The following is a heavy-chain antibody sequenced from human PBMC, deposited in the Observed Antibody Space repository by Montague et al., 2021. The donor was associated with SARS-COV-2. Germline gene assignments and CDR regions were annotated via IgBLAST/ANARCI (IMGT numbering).Heavy chain of an antibody. CDR1: GGSISSYY. CDR2: TYYSGST. J-gene: IGHJ4*02. CDR3: ARDFDY. Sequence: SETLSLTCTVSGGSISSYYWSWIRQPPGKGLEWIGYTYYSGSTNYNPSLMSRVTLSVDTSKNQFSLKLSSVTAADTAVYYCARDFDYWGQGTLVTVSS. V-gene: IGHV4-59*13.